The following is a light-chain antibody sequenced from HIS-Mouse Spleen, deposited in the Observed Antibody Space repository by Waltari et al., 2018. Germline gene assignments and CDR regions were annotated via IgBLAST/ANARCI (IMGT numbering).Light chain of an antibody. J-gene: IGKJ3*01. CDR3: QQYNSYPFT. V-gene: IGKV1-5*03. CDR1: QSISSW. CDR2: KAS. Sequence: DIQMTQSPSTLPASVGYRVTITCRASQSISSWLAWYQQKPGKAPKLLIYKASSLESGVPSRFSGSGSGTEFTLTISSLQPDDFATYYCQQYNSYPFTFGPGTKVDIK.